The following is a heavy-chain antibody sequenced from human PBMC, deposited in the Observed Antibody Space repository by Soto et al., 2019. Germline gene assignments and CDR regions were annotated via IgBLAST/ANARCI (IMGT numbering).Heavy chain of an antibody. Sequence: GGSLRLSCAASGFTFSSYAMSWVRQAPGKGLEWVSAMSGSGASTYYVDSVKGRFTISRDNSKNTLYLQMNNLRAEDTAVYYCAKPPDYNWNDYWGQGTLVTVSS. V-gene: IGHV3-23*01. CDR2: MSGSGAST. J-gene: IGHJ4*02. CDR3: AKPPDYNWNDY. CDR1: GFTFSSYA. D-gene: IGHD1-20*01.